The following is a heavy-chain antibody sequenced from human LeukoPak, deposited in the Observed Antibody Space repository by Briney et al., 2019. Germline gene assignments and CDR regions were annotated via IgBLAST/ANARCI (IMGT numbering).Heavy chain of an antibody. CDR1: GGSISNSY. D-gene: IGHD5-24*01. J-gene: IGHJ4*02. V-gene: IGHV4-59*08. CDR2: IYYTGST. Sequence: SETLSLTCTVPGGSISNSYWSWIRQPPGKGLEWIGYIYYTGSTNYNPSLKSRVTISVDTSKNQFSLKLSSVTAADTAVYYCAKVRWLQPFDYWGRGTLVTVSS. CDR3: AKVRWLQPFDY.